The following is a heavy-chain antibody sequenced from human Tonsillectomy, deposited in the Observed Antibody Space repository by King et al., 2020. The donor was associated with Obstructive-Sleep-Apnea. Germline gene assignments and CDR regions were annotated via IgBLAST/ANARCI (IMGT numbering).Heavy chain of an antibody. CDR1: GGSISSYY. J-gene: IGHJ4*02. CDR2: IYYSGGT. V-gene: IGHV4-59*01. CDR3: ARGGYDYVWGSYRPSPFDY. D-gene: IGHD3-16*02. Sequence: QLQESGPGLVKPSETLSLTCTVSGGSISSYYWSWIRQPPGKGLEWVGYIYYSGGTNYNPSLKSRVTISVDKSKNQFSLKLSFVTAADTAVYYCARGGYDYVWGSYRPSPFDYWGQGTLVTVSS.